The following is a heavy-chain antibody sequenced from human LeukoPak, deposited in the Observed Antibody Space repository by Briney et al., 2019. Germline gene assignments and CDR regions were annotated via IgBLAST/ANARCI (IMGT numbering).Heavy chain of an antibody. J-gene: IGHJ3*02. D-gene: IGHD3-22*01. CDR1: GFTCSNNY. CDR2: ISGSGGST. Sequence: PGGSLRLSCAASGFTCSNNYVSWVRQAPGMGLEWVSAISGSGGSTYYADSVKGRFTISRVNSKNTLYLQMNSLRAEDTAVYYCAKEVGYYDSSGSHDAFDIWGQGTMVTVSS. CDR3: AKEVGYYDSSGSHDAFDI. V-gene: IGHV3-23*01.